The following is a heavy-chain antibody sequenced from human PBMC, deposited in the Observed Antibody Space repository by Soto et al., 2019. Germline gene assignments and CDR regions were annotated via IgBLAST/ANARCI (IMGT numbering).Heavy chain of an antibody. Sequence: SQTLSLTCAISGDSVSSNSAAWNWIRQSPSRSLEWLGRTYYRSKWYNDYAVSVKSRITINPDTSKNQFSLQLNSVTPEDTAVYYCASSAPGVMLRPRMDAFDIWGQGTMVTVS. CDR3: ASSAPGVMLRPRMDAFDI. V-gene: IGHV6-1*01. D-gene: IGHD5-12*01. CDR2: TYYRSKWYN. CDR1: GDSVSSNSAA. J-gene: IGHJ3*02.